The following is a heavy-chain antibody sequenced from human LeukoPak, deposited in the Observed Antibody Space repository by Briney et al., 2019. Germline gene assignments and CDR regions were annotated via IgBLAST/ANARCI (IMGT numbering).Heavy chain of an antibody. Sequence: GGSLRLSCVTSGFVFSSRGMVWARQAPGNGLEWVSYISPRGETIYYADSVKGRFTVSRDNAKSSMFLQMESLRVEDTAKYYCARVDGPTVFVFYLDFWGQGTLATVSS. CDR1: GFVFSSRG. CDR2: ISPRGETI. D-gene: IGHD3-10*02. CDR3: ARVDGPTVFVFYLDF. V-gene: IGHV3-48*01. J-gene: IGHJ4*02.